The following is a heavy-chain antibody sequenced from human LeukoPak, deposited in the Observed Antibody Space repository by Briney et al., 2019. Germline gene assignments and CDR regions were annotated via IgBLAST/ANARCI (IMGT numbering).Heavy chain of an antibody. D-gene: IGHD6-6*01. J-gene: IGHJ3*02. V-gene: IGHV4-59*08. CDR1: GGSINNYY. CDR2: IYYSGST. Sequence: SETLSLTCTVSGGSINNYYWSWIRQPPGKRLEWMGYIYYSGSTDYNPSLRSRVTISIDMSKNQFSLKLNSVTAADTAVYYCARHSLFQQLGSFDIWGQGTMVTVSS. CDR3: ARHSLFQQLGSFDI.